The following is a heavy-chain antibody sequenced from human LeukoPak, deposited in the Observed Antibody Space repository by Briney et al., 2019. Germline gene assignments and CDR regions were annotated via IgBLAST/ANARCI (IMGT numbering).Heavy chain of an antibody. CDR3: ATTAGVYFDY. CDR1: GGSISSYF. CDR2: IFYTGST. Sequence: SETLSLTCTVSGGSISSYFWSWIRQPPGKGLEWIGYIFYTGSTNYNPSLKSRVTMSVDTSKNQFSLKLSSATAADTAVYYCATTAGVYFDYWGQGTLVAVSS. D-gene: IGHD2-8*01. V-gene: IGHV4-59*03. J-gene: IGHJ4*02.